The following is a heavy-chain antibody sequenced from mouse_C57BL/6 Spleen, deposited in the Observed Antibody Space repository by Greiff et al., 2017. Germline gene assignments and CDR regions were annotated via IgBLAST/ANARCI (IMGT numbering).Heavy chain of an antibody. D-gene: IGHD2-3*01. V-gene: IGHV5-17*01. J-gene: IGHJ1*03. Sequence: EVQGVESGGGLVKPGGSLKLSCAASGFTFSDYGMHWVRQAPEKGLEWVAYISSGTSTIYYADTVKGRVTISRDHAKNTLFLQMTSLRSEDTAMYYCARRGIYDVYYWYFDVWGTGTTVTVSS. CDR2: ISSGTSTI. CDR1: GFTFSDYG. CDR3: ARRGIYDVYYWYFDV.